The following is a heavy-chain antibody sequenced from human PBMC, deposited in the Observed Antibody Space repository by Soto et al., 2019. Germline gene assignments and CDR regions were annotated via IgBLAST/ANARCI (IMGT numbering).Heavy chain of an antibody. CDR3: AKGCRSTSCTYYYYGMDV. V-gene: IGHV3-23*01. D-gene: IGHD2-2*01. CDR2: ISGSGGST. Sequence: GGSLRLSCAASGFTFSSFAMNWVRQAPGKGLEWVSAISGSGGSTYYADSVKGRFTISRDNSKNTLFLQMDSLRVEDTAVYYCAKGCRSTSCTYYYYGMDVWGQGTTVTVSS. CDR1: GFTFSSFA. J-gene: IGHJ6*02.